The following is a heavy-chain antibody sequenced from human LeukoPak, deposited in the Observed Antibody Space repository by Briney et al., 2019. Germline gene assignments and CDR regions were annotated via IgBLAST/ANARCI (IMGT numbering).Heavy chain of an antibody. CDR1: GGSISTYY. CDR3: ARDKAHTYGRYFDP. Sequence: PSETLSLTCSVSGGSISTYYWNWIRETPGKGLEWIGHISNGNTDYNPSLKSRVTISVDTSKNQCSLKLTSVTAADTAIYYCARDKAHTYGRYFDPWGQGALVTVSS. V-gene: IGHV4-59*01. D-gene: IGHD5-18*01. J-gene: IGHJ5*02. CDR2: ISNGNT.